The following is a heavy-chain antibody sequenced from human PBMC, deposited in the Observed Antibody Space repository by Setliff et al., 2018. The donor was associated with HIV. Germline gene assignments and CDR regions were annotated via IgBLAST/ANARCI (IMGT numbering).Heavy chain of an antibody. J-gene: IGHJ4*02. V-gene: IGHV1-69*13. CDR1: ASRYSFTAYN. D-gene: IGHD1-7*01. CDR3: ARITLTGTLAN. Sequence: SVKVSCKASASRYSFTAYNMHWVRQAPGQGLEWMGGILPIFGATDYAQKFQGRLTLTAVQSENSVYMELSSLRSEDTAVYYCARITLTGTLANWGQGTLVTVSS. CDR2: ILPIFGAT.